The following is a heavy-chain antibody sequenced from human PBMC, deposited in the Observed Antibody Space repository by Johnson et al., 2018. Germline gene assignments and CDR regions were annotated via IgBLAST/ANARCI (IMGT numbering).Heavy chain of an antibody. J-gene: IGHJ3*02. D-gene: IGHD3-10*02. CDR3: ARGGLRRLVFADACDI. Sequence: QVQLVQSGAEVKKPGSSVKVSCKASGGTFSSYAISWVRQAPGQGLEWMGGIIPIFGTANYAQKFQGRVTITADESTSTAYMELSSLRSEDTAVYDCARGGLRRLVFADACDIWGQGTMVTVSS. V-gene: IGHV1-69*01. CDR1: GGTFSSYA. CDR2: IIPIFGTA.